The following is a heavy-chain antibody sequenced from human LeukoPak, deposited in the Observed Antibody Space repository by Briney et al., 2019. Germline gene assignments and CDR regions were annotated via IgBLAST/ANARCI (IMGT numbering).Heavy chain of an antibody. Sequence: GGSLRLSCAASGFTFSSYEMNWVRQAPGKGLEWVSYISSSGSTIYYADSVKGRFTISRDNAKNSLYLQMNSLRAEDTAVYYCAKEYTGTFSPFPSYFDNWGQGTLVTVSS. J-gene: IGHJ4*02. CDR1: GFTFSSYE. V-gene: IGHV3-48*03. D-gene: IGHD1-26*01. CDR3: AKEYTGTFSPFPSYFDN. CDR2: ISSSGSTI.